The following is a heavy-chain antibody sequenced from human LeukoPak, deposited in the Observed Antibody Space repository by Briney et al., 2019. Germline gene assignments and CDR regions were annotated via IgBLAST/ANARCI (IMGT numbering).Heavy chain of an antibody. CDR3: AKSPANWLDA. V-gene: IGHV3-23*01. CDR2: ISGSGDGT. Sequence: GGSLRLSCAASGFTSNNYAMSWVRQAPGKGLEWVSSISGSGDGTYYGDSVKGRFTISRDNSQRTLYQQMSSLRADDTAIYYCAKSPANWLDAWGQGTLVTVSS. CDR1: GFTSNNYA. J-gene: IGHJ5*02.